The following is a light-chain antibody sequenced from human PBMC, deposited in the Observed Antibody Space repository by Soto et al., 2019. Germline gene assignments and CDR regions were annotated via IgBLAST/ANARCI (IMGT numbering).Light chain of an antibody. CDR2: GAS. J-gene: IGKJ1*01. CDR1: QSVSSN. Sequence: EIVMTQSPATLSVSPGERATLSCRASQSVSSNLAWYQKKPGQAPRLLIYGASTRSTGIPTRFSGSGSGTEFTLTISSLHSEDFAGYYCEQYNNWWTFGQGTRVEIK. V-gene: IGKV3-15*01. CDR3: EQYNNWWT.